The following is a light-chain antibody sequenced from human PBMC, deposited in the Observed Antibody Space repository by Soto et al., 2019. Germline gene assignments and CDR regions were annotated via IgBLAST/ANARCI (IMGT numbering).Light chain of an antibody. CDR3: QQSDSTPRT. J-gene: IGKJ1*01. CDR2: GAS. CDR1: QTITTY. Sequence: DIQMTQSPSSLSASVGDRVTITCRASQTITTYLNWYQQRPGKAPKLLIYGASNLQSGVPSRFSGSGSGTDFTLTISSLQPEDFATYFCQQSDSTPRTFGQGTKVEIK. V-gene: IGKV1-39*01.